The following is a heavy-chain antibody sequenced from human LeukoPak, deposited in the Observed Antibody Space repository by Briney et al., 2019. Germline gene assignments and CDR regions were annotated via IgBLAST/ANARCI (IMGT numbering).Heavy chain of an antibody. V-gene: IGHV3-7*01. CDR2: IKQDGSEK. CDR1: GFTFSAYW. D-gene: IGHD5-24*01. J-gene: IGHJ4*02. Sequence: GGSLRLSCAASGFTFSAYWMSWVRQAPGKGLEWVANIKQDGSEKYYVDSVKGRFTISRDNAKNSVYLQMNSLRAEDTAVYFCARLNRPRCFDYWGQGTLVTVSS. CDR3: ARLNRPRCFDY.